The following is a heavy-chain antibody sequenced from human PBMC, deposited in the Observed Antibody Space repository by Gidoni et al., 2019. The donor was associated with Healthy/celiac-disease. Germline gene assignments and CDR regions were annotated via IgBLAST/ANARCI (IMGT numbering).Heavy chain of an antibody. CDR1: GFTVSDYY. D-gene: IGHD6-13*01. V-gene: IGHV3-11*06. J-gene: IGHJ6*03. CDR3: ARGGDSSSWYEVYYYYYYMDV. Sequence: QVQLVESGGGLVKPGGARRLPWAASGFTVSDYYMSWIRRAPGKGLEWVSYISSSSSYTNYADSVKGRFTISRDNAKHSLYLQMNSLRAEDTAVYYCARGGDSSSWYEVYYYYYYMDVWGKGTTVTVSS. CDR2: ISSSSSYT.